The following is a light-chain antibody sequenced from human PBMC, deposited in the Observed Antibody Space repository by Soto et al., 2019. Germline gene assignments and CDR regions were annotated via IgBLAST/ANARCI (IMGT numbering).Light chain of an antibody. J-gene: IGKJ2*01. CDR3: MQALQTPYT. CDR1: QSLLHSNGYNY. Sequence: DIVMTQSPLSLPVTPGEPASISCRSSQSLLHSNGYNYLDWYLQKPGQSPQLLIYLGSNRASGVPDRFSGSGSGTDVTLKISSVEAEEVGVYYCMQALQTPYTFGQGTKLEIK. CDR2: LGS. V-gene: IGKV2-28*01.